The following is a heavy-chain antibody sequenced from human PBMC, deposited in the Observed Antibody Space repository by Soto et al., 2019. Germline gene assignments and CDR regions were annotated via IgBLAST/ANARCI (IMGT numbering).Heavy chain of an antibody. CDR3: ARGGWSDNWFVP. Sequence: SETLSLTCTVSGGSITSGGYYWGWIRQHPGKGLEWIGHIYYSGSTSYNPSLKSRVSMSADTSKNQFSMKLSSVTAADTAVYYCARGGWSDNWFVPWGQGTLVPVSS. V-gene: IGHV4-31*03. J-gene: IGHJ5*02. D-gene: IGHD6-19*01. CDR1: GGSITSGGYY. CDR2: IYYSGST.